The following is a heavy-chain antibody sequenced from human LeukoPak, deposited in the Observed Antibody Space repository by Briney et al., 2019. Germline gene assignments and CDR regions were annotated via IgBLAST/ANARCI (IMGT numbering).Heavy chain of an antibody. J-gene: IGHJ4*02. D-gene: IGHD3-22*01. V-gene: IGHV3-23*01. CDR3: ARKLLYYDRSGPSFDY. CDR2: ISGGGDYI. Sequence: GGSLRLSCAASGFIFNTYAINWVRLAPGKGLEWVSAISGGGDYIYYAHSVKGRFSLSRDNSKNTPYLQMNSLSADDTAVYYCARKLLYYDRSGPSFDYWGQGTLVTVSS. CDR1: GFIFNTYA.